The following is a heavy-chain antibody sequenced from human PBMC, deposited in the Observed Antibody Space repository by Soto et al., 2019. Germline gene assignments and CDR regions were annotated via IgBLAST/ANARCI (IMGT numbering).Heavy chain of an antibody. CDR1: GFTFISYA. V-gene: IGHV3-23*01. CDR2: ISGSGGST. D-gene: IGHD4-17*01. Sequence: GGSLRLSCASSGFTFISYAMSWVRQAPGKGLEWVSAISGSGGSTYYADSVKGRFTISRDNSKNTLYLQMNSLRAEDTAVYYCAKNYGEYPLNYFDYWGQGTLVTVSS. CDR3: AKNYGEYPLNYFDY. J-gene: IGHJ4*02.